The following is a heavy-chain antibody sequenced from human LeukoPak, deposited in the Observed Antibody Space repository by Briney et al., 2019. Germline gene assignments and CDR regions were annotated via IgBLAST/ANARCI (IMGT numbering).Heavy chain of an antibody. CDR1: GFTFSSYS. CDR2: ISSSSSTI. J-gene: IGHJ6*03. Sequence: GGSLRLSCAASGFTFSSYSMNWVRQAPGKGLEWVSYISSSSSTIYYVDSVKGRFTISRDNAKNSLYLQMNSLRAEDTAVYYCAREPIAARPPGLYYYYYYMDVWGKGTTVTVSS. V-gene: IGHV3-48*01. CDR3: AREPIAARPPGLYYYYYYMDV. D-gene: IGHD6-6*01.